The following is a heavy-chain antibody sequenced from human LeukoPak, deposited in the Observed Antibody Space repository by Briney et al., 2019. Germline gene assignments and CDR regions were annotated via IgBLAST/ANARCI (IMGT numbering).Heavy chain of an antibody. D-gene: IGHD3-22*01. Sequence: GGSRRLSCTASGFSFNTYNMNWVRQAPGKGLEWVSSISDSSTYIYYADSVRGRFTISRDNAKNSLYLQMNSLRAEDTAVYYCARSTWITMISFDSWGQGTLVTVSS. CDR3: ARSTWITMISFDS. J-gene: IGHJ4*02. CDR1: GFSFNTYN. V-gene: IGHV3-21*01. CDR2: ISDSSTYI.